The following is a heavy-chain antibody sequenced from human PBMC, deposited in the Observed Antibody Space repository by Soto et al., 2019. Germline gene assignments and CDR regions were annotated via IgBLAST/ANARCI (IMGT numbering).Heavy chain of an antibody. V-gene: IGHV1-69*02. Sequence: VASVKVSCKASGGTFSSYTISWVRQAPGQGLEWMGRIIPILGIANYAQKFQGRVTITADKSTSTAYMELSSLRSEDTAVYYCARHGVGTSRAYYYYGMDVWGQGTTVTVSS. J-gene: IGHJ6*02. D-gene: IGHD3-16*01. CDR3: ARHGVGTSRAYYYYGMDV. CDR2: IIPILGIA. CDR1: GGTFSSYT.